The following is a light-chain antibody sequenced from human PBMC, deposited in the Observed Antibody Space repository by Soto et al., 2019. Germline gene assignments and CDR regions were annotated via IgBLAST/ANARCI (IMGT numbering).Light chain of an antibody. J-gene: IGKJ1*01. V-gene: IGKV1-5*03. CDR3: QQYNRYWT. Sequence: DIQMTQSPSTLSASVGDRVTITCLASHSISTWLAWYQQKPGKAPKLLIYKASSLESGVPSRFSGSGSGTEFNLTISSLQPDDFATYYCQQYNRYWTVGQGTKVEL. CDR2: KAS. CDR1: HSISTW.